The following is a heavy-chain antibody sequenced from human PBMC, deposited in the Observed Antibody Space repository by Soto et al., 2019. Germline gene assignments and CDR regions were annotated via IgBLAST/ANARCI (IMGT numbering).Heavy chain of an antibody. V-gene: IGHV3-53*01. Sequence: GGGLIQPGGSPRLSCAASGLSVSSSDMSWVRQASGKGLEWVSVIYSGGSTHDADSVKGRFTISRDNSKNTVHLQMNSLRVDDTAVYFCSTSSRNEYHFAMDAWGQGTTVIVSS. CDR3: STSSRNEYHFAMDA. J-gene: IGHJ6*02. CDR1: GLSVSSSD. D-gene: IGHD6-6*01. CDR2: IYSGGST.